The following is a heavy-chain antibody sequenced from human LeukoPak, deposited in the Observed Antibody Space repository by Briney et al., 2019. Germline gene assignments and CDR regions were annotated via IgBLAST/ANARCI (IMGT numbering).Heavy chain of an antibody. CDR3: ARRSSIVVVPAAELEYYYYYYMDV. CDR2: IYPGDSDT. V-gene: IGHV5-51*01. J-gene: IGHJ6*03. CDR1: GYTFTSYW. Sequence: GESLKISCNGSGYTFTSYWIGWVRQMPGKGLEWMGIIYPGDSDTRYSPSFQGQVTISADKSISTAYLQWSSLKASDTAMYYCARRSSIVVVPAAELEYYYYYYMDVWGKGTTVTVSS. D-gene: IGHD2-2*01.